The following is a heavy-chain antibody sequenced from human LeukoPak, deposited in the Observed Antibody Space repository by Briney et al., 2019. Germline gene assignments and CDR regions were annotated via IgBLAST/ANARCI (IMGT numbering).Heavy chain of an antibody. D-gene: IGHD5-12*01. J-gene: IGHJ4*02. CDR3: ARGDSGYDYGFDY. V-gene: IGHV1-69*05. CDR1: GGTFSSHA. CDR2: IIPIFGTT. Sequence: ASVKVSCKASGGTFSSHAISWVRQAPGRGLEWVGGIIPIFGTTNYAQKFQGRVTITTDESTSTGYMELRSLRSDDTAVYYCARGDSGYDYGFDYWGQGTLVTVSS.